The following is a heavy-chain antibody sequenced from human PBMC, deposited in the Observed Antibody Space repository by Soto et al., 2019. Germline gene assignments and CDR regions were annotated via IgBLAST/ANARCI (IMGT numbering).Heavy chain of an antibody. CDR2: IKSRALGGTT. D-gene: IGHD3-22*01. J-gene: IGHJ4*01. V-gene: IGHV3-15*07. Sequence: EVQLVESGGGLVEPGGSLRLSCAVSGFPFSNAWINLVRHVPGKGLEWVGRIKSRALGGTTDFASPVRGRFAVTRDYSRNVAYMQMNSLHTEDTAVYYCTTDSYISMVVVRFDYWCHGSLVTVSS. CDR1: GFPFSNAW. CDR3: TTDSYISMVVVRFDY.